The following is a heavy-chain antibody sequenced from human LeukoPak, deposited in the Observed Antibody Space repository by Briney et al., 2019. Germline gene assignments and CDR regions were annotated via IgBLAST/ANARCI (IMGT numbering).Heavy chain of an antibody. CDR2: INPNSGNT. CDR1: GYTFTGYY. Sequence: ASVKVSCKASGYTFTGYYMHWVRQAPGQGLEWMGWINPNSGNTGYAQKFQGRVTMTRNTSISTAYMELSSLRSEDTAVYYCARGRVVRGVILYYYYYMDVWGKGTTVTISS. D-gene: IGHD3-10*01. CDR3: ARGRVVRGVILYYYYYMDV. J-gene: IGHJ6*03. V-gene: IGHV1-8*02.